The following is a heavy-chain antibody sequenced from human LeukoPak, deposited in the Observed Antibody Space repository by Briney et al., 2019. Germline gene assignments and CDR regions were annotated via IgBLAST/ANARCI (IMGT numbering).Heavy chain of an antibody. Sequence: SETLSLTCTVSGGSISSYYWSWIRRPAGKGLEWIGRIYISGSTNYNPSLKSRVTMSVDTSKNQFSLKLSSVTAADTAVYYCARAFGQLYFDYWGQGTLVTVSS. CDR1: GGSISSYY. V-gene: IGHV4-4*07. CDR2: IYISGST. CDR3: ARAFGQLYFDY. D-gene: IGHD5-18*01. J-gene: IGHJ4*02.